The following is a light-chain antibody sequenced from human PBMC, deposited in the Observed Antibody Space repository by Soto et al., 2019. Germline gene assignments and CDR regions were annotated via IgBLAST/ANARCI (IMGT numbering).Light chain of an antibody. Sequence: EIVLTQSPATLSLSPGERATLSCRGVQSVSSSFLSWYQQKPGQAPRLLIYDASNRATGIPARFSGSGSGTDFTLTISSLEPEDFAVYYCQQRSNWPPITFGQGTRLEIK. CDR1: QSVSSSF. CDR2: DAS. J-gene: IGKJ5*01. CDR3: QQRSNWPPIT. V-gene: IGKV3-11*01.